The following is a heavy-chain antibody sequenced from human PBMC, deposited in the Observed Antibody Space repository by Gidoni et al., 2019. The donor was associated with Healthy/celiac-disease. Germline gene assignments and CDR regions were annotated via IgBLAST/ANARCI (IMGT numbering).Heavy chain of an antibody. V-gene: IGHV3-66*02. CDR1: GFTVSSNY. Sequence: EVQLVESGGGLVQPGGSLRLSCAASGFTVSSNYMSWVRQAPGKGLEWVSVIYSGGSTYYADSVKGRFTISRDKSKNTLYLQMNSLRAEDTAVYYCARDRGATNDAFDIWGQGTMVTVSS. J-gene: IGHJ3*02. D-gene: IGHD5-12*01. CDR2: IYSGGST. CDR3: ARDRGATNDAFDI.